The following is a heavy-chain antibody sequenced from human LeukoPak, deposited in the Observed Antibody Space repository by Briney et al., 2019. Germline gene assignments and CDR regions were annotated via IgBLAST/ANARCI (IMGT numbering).Heavy chain of an antibody. Sequence: SETLSLTCTVSGGSISAYYWSWIRQPPGKGLEWIGYTYYSGSTNYNPSLKSRVAISVDTSKKQFSLKLSSVAAADTAVYYCARGWGYFDYWGQGTLVTVSS. D-gene: IGHD3-16*01. CDR2: TYYSGST. V-gene: IGHV4-59*01. CDR1: GGSISAYY. CDR3: ARGWGYFDY. J-gene: IGHJ4*02.